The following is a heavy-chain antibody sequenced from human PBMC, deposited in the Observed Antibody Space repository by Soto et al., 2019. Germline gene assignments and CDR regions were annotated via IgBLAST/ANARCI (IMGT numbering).Heavy chain of an antibody. CDR3: AHSSGTVTAYYNGLDV. CDR1: GFSLSTSGVG. CDR2: IYWDDDD. Sequence: QITLKESGPTLVKPTQTLTLTCTFSGFSLSTSGVGVAWIRQPPGKALEWLALIYWDDDDRYSPSLKNRVTITKDTSKNQVVLTMTNMEPADTATYFCAHSSGTVTAYYNGLDVWGQGTTVTVSS. J-gene: IGHJ6*02. V-gene: IGHV2-5*02. D-gene: IGHD4-17*01.